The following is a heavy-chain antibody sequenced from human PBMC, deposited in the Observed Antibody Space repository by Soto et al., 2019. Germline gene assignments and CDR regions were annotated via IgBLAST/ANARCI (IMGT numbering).Heavy chain of an antibody. D-gene: IGHD1-26*01. CDR1: GGCISSYY. CDR2: IYYSGST. CDR3: ASDSGSYGGWAFDI. J-gene: IGHJ3*02. V-gene: IGHV4-59*08. Sequence: SETLALTCTVSGGCISSYYWRWIRQPPGKGLEWIGYIYYSGSTNYNPSLKSRVTISVDTSKNQFSLKLSSVTAADTAVYYCASDSGSYGGWAFDIWGQGTMVT.